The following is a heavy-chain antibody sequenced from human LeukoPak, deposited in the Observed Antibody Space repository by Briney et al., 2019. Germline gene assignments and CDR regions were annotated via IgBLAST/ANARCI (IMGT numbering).Heavy chain of an antibody. CDR2: IYYSGST. CDR1: GGSISSYY. D-gene: IGHD3-10*01. V-gene: IGHV4-59*08. Sequence: SETLSLTCTVSGGSISSYYWSWIRQPPGKGLEWIGYIYYSGSTYYNPSLKSRVTISVDTSKNQFSLKLSSVTAADTAVYYCARHGFGSYFDYWGQGTLVTVSS. CDR3: ARHGFGSYFDY. J-gene: IGHJ4*02.